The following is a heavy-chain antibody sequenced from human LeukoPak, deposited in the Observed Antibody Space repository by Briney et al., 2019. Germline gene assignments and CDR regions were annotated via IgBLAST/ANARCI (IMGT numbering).Heavy chain of an antibody. CDR1: GDSVSSNSAA. CDR2: TYYRSKWYN. V-gene: IGHV6-1*01. D-gene: IGHD5-18*01. J-gene: IGHJ4*02. Sequence: SQTLSLTCAISGDSVSSNSAAWSWLRHSPSRGLEWLGRTYYRSKWYNDYAVSGKSRITINPDTSKNQFSLQLLSVPPADTAVYYCARVAYSTENYYFDYWGQGTLVTVSS. CDR3: ARVAYSTENYYFDY.